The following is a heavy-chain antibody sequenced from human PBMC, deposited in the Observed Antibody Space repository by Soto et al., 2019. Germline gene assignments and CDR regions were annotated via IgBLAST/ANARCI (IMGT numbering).Heavy chain of an antibody. V-gene: IGHV4-59*01. CDR2: IYYSGST. D-gene: IGHD2-15*01. J-gene: IGHJ6*03. Sequence: QVQLQESGPGLVKPSETLSLTCTVSGGSISSYYWSWIRQPPGKGLEWIGYIYYSGSTNYNPSLKRRGTISVVTAKNLFSLKLSSVTAADTAVYYCAREVVVAGIGGEWGGYYYYYYMDVWGKGTTVTVSS. CDR1: GGSISSYY. CDR3: AREVVVAGIGGEWGGYYYYYYMDV.